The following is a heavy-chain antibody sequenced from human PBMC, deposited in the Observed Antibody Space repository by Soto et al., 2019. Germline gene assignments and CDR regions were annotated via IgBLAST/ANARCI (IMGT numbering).Heavy chain of an antibody. CDR2: IYSGGST. D-gene: IGHD2-15*01. J-gene: IGHJ4*02. CDR1: GFTVSSNY. V-gene: IGHV3-53*01. CDR3: GFGRILYY. Sequence: EVQLVESGGGMIQSGGSLRLSCAASGFTVSSNYMSWVRQAPGKGLEWVSVIYSGGSTYYADSVKGGFTISRANSKTTLYLQMTILRSEDTAVYYLGFGRILYYWGQGTLVTVSS.